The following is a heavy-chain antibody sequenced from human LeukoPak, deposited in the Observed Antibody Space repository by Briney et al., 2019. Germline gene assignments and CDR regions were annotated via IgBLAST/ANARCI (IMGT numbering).Heavy chain of an antibody. D-gene: IGHD3-10*01. CDR1: GGSISSGNYY. J-gene: IGHJ4*02. Sequence: PSETLSLTCTVSGGSISSGNYYWSWIRQPPGMGLEWIGYIYYSGSTYYNPSLKSRVTISVDTSKNQFSLKLSSVTAADTAVYYCASLYGSGSSKIDYWGQGTLVTVSS. V-gene: IGHV4-30-4*01. CDR2: IYYSGST. CDR3: ASLYGSGSSKIDY.